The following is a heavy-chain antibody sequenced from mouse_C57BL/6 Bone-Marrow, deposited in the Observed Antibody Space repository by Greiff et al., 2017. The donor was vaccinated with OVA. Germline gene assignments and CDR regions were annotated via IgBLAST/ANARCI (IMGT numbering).Heavy chain of an antibody. D-gene: IGHD2-10*02. CDR1: GYTFTSYC. CDR3: ARGGGLYGPWFTY. CDR2: FYPRSGNT. Sequence: QVQLQQSGAELARPGASVKLSCKASGYTFTSYCISWVKQRTGQGLEWIGEFYPRSGNTYYNEKFKGKATLTAGEYSSRAYIELRDVTSEDCAVYFCARGGGLYGPWFTYWGQGALLTVSA. V-gene: IGHV1-81*01. J-gene: IGHJ3*01.